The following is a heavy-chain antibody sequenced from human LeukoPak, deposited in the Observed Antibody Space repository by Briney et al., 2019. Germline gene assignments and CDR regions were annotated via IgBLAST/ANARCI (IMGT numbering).Heavy chain of an antibody. V-gene: IGHV1-24*01. CDR2: FGPEDGET. CDR1: GYTLTELS. J-gene: IGHJ3*02. Sequence: ASVKVSCKVSGYTLTELSMHWVRQAPGKGLEWMGGFGPEDGETIYAQKFQGRVTMTEDTSTDTAYMELSSLRSEDTAVYYCATVVNSYDSSGRYAFDIWGQGTMVTVSS. D-gene: IGHD3-22*01. CDR3: ATVVNSYDSSGRYAFDI.